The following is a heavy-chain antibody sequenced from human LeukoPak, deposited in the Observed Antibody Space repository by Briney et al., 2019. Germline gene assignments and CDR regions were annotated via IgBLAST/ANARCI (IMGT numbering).Heavy chain of an antibody. CDR2: ISNDGSNK. Sequence: GGSLRLSCAASGFTFSDYAMHWVRQAPGKGLEWVAVISNDGSNKYYADSVKGRFTISRDNSKNTYLQMNNLRVEDTAVYYCAGRPTGYSSGYIHWGQGTLVTVSS. D-gene: IGHD5-18*01. CDR1: GFTFSDYA. CDR3: AGRPTGYSSGYIH. J-gene: IGHJ4*02. V-gene: IGHV3-30*04.